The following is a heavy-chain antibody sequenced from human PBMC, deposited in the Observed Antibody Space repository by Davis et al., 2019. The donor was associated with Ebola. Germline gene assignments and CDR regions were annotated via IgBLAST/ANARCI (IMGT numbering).Heavy chain of an antibody. CDR1: GYTFSNYF. V-gene: IGHV1-46*01. CDR2: INPSVAST. CDR3: ARNRRATLIGYYYYYGMDV. D-gene: IGHD1-14*01. Sequence: ASVKVSCKASGYTFSNYFMQWVRQAPGQGLEWMGIINPSVASTSYGQKFQGRITMTGDTSTGTVYMELSGLRYEDTAVYYCARNRRATLIGYYYYYGMDVWGKGTTVTVSS. J-gene: IGHJ6*04.